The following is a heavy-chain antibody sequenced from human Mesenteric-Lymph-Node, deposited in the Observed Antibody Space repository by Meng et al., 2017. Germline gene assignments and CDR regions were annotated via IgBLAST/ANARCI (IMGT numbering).Heavy chain of an antibody. Sequence: GESLKISCAASGFTFSSYWMHWVRQAPGKGLVWVSRINSDGSSTSYADSVKGRFTISRVNAKNTLYLQMNSLRAEDTAVYYCARVDDYGDYAGAFDIWGQGTMVTVSS. D-gene: IGHD4-17*01. CDR2: INSDGSST. CDR3: ARVDDYGDYAGAFDI. V-gene: IGHV3-74*01. J-gene: IGHJ3*02. CDR1: GFTFSSYW.